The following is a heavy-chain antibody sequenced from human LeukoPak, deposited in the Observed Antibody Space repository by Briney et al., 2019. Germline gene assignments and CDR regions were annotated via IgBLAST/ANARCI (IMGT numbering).Heavy chain of an antibody. Sequence: GGSLRLSCAASGLSFGDYGMNWVRQAPGKGLEWVASISSSSSFIYYADSVKGRFTISRDNAENSLYLQMNSLRAEDTAVYYCARDSTPHYPNYGMDVWGQGTTVTVSS. D-gene: IGHD1-26*01. CDR3: ARDSTPHYPNYGMDV. J-gene: IGHJ6*02. CDR2: ISSSSSFI. V-gene: IGHV3-21*01. CDR1: GLSFGDYG.